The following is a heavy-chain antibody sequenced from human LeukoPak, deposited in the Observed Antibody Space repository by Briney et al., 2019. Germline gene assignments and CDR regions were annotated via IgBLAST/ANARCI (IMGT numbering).Heavy chain of an antibody. J-gene: IGHJ4*02. V-gene: IGHV3-23*01. CDR3: AKDPGGIQLWFDY. CDR2: ISGSGGST. Sequence: GGSLRLSCAASGFTLSSYAMSWVRQAPGKGLEWVSAISGSGGSTYYADSVKGRFTISRDNSKNTLYLQMNSLRAEDTAVYYCAKDPGGIQLWFDYWGQGTLVTVSS. D-gene: IGHD5-18*01. CDR1: GFTLSSYA.